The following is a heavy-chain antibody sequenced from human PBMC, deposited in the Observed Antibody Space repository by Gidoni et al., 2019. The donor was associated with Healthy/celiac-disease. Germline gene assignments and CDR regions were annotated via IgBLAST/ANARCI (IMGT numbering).Heavy chain of an antibody. CDR2: IYYSGST. J-gene: IGHJ6*02. V-gene: IGHV4-59*01. CDR3: SRAYCGGDCYSRYYYYYGMDV. Sequence: QVQLQESGPGLVKPSETLSLTCTVSGGSISSYYWSWIRQPPGKGLEWIGYIYYSGSTNYNPPLKSRVTISVDKSKNQFSLKLSSVTAAATAVYYCSRAYCGGDCYSRYYYYYGMDVWGQGTTVTVSS. D-gene: IGHD2-21*02. CDR1: GGSISSYY.